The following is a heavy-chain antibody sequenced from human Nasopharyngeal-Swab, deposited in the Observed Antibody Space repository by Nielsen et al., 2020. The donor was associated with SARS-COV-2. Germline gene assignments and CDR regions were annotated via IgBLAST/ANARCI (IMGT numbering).Heavy chain of an antibody. CDR2: INPSGGST. V-gene: IGHV1-46*01. D-gene: IGHD6-19*01. CDR3: ARSAEYTSGLDY. CDR1: GYTFTSYY. J-gene: IGHJ4*02. Sequence: ASVKVSCKASGYTFTSYYVHWVRQAPGHGLEWMGIINPSGGSTTYAQEFQDRVTVTRDTSTGTVYMYLSSLRSEDTAVYFCARSAEYTSGLDYWGQGTLVTVSS.